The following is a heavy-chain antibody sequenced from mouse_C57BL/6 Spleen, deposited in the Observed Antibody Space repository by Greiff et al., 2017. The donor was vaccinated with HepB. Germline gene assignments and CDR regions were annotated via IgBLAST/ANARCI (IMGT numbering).Heavy chain of an antibody. CDR3: ARRAAWYFDV. CDR1: GYTFTDYN. V-gene: IGHV1-18*01. CDR2: INPNNGGT. D-gene: IGHD3-3*01. J-gene: IGHJ1*03. Sequence: EVQLQESGPELVKPGASVKIPCKASGYTFTDYNMDWVKQSHGKSLEWIGDINPNNGGTIYNQKFKGKATLTVDKSSNTAYMELRSLTSEDTAVYYCARRAAWYFDVWGTGTTVTVSS.